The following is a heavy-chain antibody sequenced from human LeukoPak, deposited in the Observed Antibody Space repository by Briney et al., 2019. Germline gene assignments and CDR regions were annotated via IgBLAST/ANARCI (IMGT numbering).Heavy chain of an antibody. CDR1: GFTFDDYA. J-gene: IGHJ6*02. D-gene: IGHD6-13*01. CDR3: AKDSYRGSWFHGMDV. Sequence: GGSLRLSCAVSGFTFDDYAMHWARQVPGKGLEWVSSISWKSDSTGYADSVKGRFTISRDNAKNSLYLEMSSLRAEDTALYYCAKDSYRGSWFHGMDVWGQGTMVTVSS. CDR2: ISWKSDST. V-gene: IGHV3-9*01.